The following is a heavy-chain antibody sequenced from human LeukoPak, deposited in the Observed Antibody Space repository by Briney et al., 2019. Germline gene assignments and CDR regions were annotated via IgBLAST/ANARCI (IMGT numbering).Heavy chain of an antibody. V-gene: IGHV1-3*01. D-gene: IGHD2-21*02. CDR2: INADNGKT. Sequence: ASVKVSCKAFGYSFSSYTMHWVRQAPGQRLEWMGWINADNGKTKYSQKFQGRVTLTSDTSASTAYMELSSLRSEDTAVYYCARARVVTDTRGLDAFDIWGQGTMVTVSS. J-gene: IGHJ3*02. CDR1: GYSFSSYT. CDR3: ARARVVTDTRGLDAFDI.